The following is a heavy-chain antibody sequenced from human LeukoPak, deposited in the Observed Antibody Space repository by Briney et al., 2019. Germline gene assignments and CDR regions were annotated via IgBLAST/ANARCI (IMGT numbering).Heavy chain of an antibody. CDR3: ARESTSSDWYASAFDL. CDR2: ISNSDNTL. J-gene: IGHJ3*01. D-gene: IGHD6-13*01. CDR1: GFTFRDYY. V-gene: IGHV3-11*01. Sequence: PGGSLRLSCAASGFTFRDYYMSWIRQAPGKGLEWIAYISNSDNTLNYADSVKGRFTISRDNGKNLLYLQMNSLRAEDTAVYYCARESTSSDWYASAFDLWGRGTVVTVSS.